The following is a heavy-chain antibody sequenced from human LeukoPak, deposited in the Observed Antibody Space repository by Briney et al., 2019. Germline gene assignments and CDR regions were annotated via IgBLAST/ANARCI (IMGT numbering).Heavy chain of an antibody. D-gene: IGHD6-13*01. CDR3: ARSASSWYGAEVWFDP. CDR1: GGSISSYY. CDR2: IYYSGST. Sequence: SETLSLTCTVSGGSISSYYWSWIRQPPGKGLEWIGYIYYSGSTNYNPSLKSRVTISVDTSKNQFSLKLSSVTAADTAVYYCARSASSWYGAEVWFDPWGQGTLVTVSS. J-gene: IGHJ5*02. V-gene: IGHV4-59*01.